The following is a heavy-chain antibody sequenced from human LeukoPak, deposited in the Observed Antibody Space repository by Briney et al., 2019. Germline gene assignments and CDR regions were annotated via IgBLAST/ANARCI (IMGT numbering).Heavy chain of an antibody. D-gene: IGHD2/OR15-2a*01. CDR2: IYYSGST. V-gene: IGHV4-39*01. CDR3: ARHENEGRFDP. Sequence: SETLSLTCTVSGGSISSYYWGWIRQPPGKGLEWIGSIYYSGSTYYNPSLKSRVTISVDTSKNQFSLKLSSVTAADTAVYYCARHENEGRFDPWGQGTLVTVSS. J-gene: IGHJ5*02. CDR1: GGSISSYY.